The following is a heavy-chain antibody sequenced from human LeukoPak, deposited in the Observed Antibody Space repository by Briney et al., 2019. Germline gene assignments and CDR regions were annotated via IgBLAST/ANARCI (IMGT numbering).Heavy chain of an antibody. CDR2: ISYDGSRK. J-gene: IGHJ4*02. V-gene: IGHV3-30*18. CDR1: GFTFNSYG. D-gene: IGHD4-17*01. Sequence: SGGSLRLSCAASGFTFNSYGMHWVRQAPGKGLDWVAYISYDGSRKYYADSVKGRFTISRDNSKNTLYLQMNSLRAEDTALYYCAKDSQDYGLDYWGQGTLVTVST. CDR3: AKDSQDYGLDY.